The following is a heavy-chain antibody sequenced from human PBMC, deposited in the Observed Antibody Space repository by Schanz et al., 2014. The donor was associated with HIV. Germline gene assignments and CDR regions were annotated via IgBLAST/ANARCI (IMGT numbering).Heavy chain of an antibody. D-gene: IGHD1-20*01. V-gene: IGHV3-33*08. CDR2: IWYDGSNK. Sequence: VQLVESGGGLVQPGGSLRLSCAASGFSFSDFYMSWIRQAPGKGLEWVAVIWYDGSNKYYADSVKGRFTISRDNSKKTLYLQMNSLRAEDTAVYYCARGEAITYYYHYYGMDVWGQGTTVTVSS. J-gene: IGHJ6*02. CDR3: ARGEAITYYYHYYGMDV. CDR1: GFSFSDFY.